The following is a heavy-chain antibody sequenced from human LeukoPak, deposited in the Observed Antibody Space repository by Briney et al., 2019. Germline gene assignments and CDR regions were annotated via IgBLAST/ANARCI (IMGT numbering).Heavy chain of an antibody. D-gene: IGHD6-19*01. J-gene: IGHJ3*02. CDR1: GFTFSSYG. V-gene: IGHV3-30*18. Sequence: GRSLRLSCAASGFTFSSYGMHWVRQAPGKGLEWVAVISYDGSNKYYADSVKGRFTISRDNSKNTLYLQMNSLRAEDTAVYYCAKVAVAGPPYEDNAFDIWGQGTMVTVSS. CDR2: ISYDGSNK. CDR3: AKVAVAGPPYEDNAFDI.